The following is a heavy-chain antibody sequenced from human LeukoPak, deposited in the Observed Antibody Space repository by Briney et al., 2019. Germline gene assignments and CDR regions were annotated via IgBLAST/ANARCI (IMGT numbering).Heavy chain of an antibody. J-gene: IGHJ3*02. CDR2: ISDNGGGT. CDR1: GFTFSSYA. Sequence: GRSLRLSCAASGFTFSSYAMSWVRQAPGKGLEWVSSISDNGGGTSYADSVKGRFTISRDISKNTLHLQMNSLRAEDTAVYYCAKDWAPGTFRLTAFDIWGQGTMVTVSS. D-gene: IGHD2/OR15-2a*01. V-gene: IGHV3-23*01. CDR3: AKDWAPGTFRLTAFDI.